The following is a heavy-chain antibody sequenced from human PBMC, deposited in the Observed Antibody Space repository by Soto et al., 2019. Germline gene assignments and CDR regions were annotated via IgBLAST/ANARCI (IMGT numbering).Heavy chain of an antibody. CDR2: ISSRSSYI. CDR3: ARVMSSGWYSVDY. CDR1: GFTFSSYS. J-gene: IGHJ4*02. V-gene: IGHV3-21*01. D-gene: IGHD6-19*01. Sequence: EVQLVESGGGLVKPGGSLRLSCAASGFTFSSYSMNWVRQAPGKGLEWVSSISSRSSYIYYADSVKGRFTISRDNAKNSLYLQMNSLRAEDTAVYYCARVMSSGWYSVDYWGQGTLVTVSS.